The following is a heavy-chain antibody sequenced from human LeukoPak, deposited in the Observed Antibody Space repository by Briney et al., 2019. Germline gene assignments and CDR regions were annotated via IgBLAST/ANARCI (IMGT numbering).Heavy chain of an antibody. Sequence: GGSLRLSCAASGFTFSSYAMSWVRQAPGKGLEWVSSISSSSSYIYYADSVKGRFTISRDNAKNSLYLQMNSLRAEDTAVYYCARSHFTAARPVDYWGQGTLVTVSS. D-gene: IGHD6-6*01. J-gene: IGHJ4*02. CDR1: GFTFSSYA. CDR3: ARSHFTAARPVDY. V-gene: IGHV3-21*01. CDR2: ISSSSSYI.